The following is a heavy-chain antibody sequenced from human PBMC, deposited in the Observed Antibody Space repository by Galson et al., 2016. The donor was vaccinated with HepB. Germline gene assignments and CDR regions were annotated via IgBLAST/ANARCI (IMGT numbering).Heavy chain of an antibody. CDR3: ARSMTMMGDY. Sequence: SETLSLTCAVSGGSITSSNWWSWVRQPPGKGLEWIGEISHSETTNYNPSLKSRVTISLDKSKNQLSLKLNSVTAADAAVYYCARSMTMMGDYWGQGTLVTVSS. CDR1: GGSITSSNW. J-gene: IGHJ4*02. CDR2: ISHSETT. V-gene: IGHV4-4*02. D-gene: IGHD3-22*01.